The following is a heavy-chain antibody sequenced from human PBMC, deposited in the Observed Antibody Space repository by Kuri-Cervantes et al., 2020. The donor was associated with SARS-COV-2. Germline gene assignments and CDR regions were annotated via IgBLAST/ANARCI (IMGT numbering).Heavy chain of an antibody. CDR2: IIPIFGTA. CDR1: GDTFSSYA. J-gene: IGHJ4*02. Sequence: SVKVSCKASGDTFSSYAISWVRQAPGQGLEWMGGIIPIFGTANYAQKFQGRVTITADKSTSTAYMELSSLRSEDTAVYYCAREGSRSSSHPVYYWGQGTLVTVSS. CDR3: AREGSRSSSHPVYY. V-gene: IGHV1-69*06. D-gene: IGHD6-6*01.